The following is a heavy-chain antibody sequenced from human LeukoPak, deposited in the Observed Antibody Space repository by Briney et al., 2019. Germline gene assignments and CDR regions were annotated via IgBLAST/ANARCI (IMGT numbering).Heavy chain of an antibody. J-gene: IGHJ4*02. CDR1: GYTFTSYY. D-gene: IGHD3-22*01. CDR2: INPSGGST. Sequence: ASVKVSCKASGYTFTSYYMHWVRQAPGQGLEWMGIINPSGGSTSYAQKFQGRVTMTRDMSTSTVYMELSRLRSDDTAVYYCARDYYDSSGYYSVFDYWGQGTLVTVSS. V-gene: IGHV1-46*01. CDR3: ARDYYDSSGYYSVFDY.